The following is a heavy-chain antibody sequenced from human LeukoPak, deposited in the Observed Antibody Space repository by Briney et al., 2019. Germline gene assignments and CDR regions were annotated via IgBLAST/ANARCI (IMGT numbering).Heavy chain of an antibody. J-gene: IGHJ5*02. D-gene: IGHD3-10*01. CDR2: IKRKSDSGTP. CDR3: VTGGHYFGT. CDR1: GFTFSNVW. Sequence: PGGSLRLSCAASGFTFSNVWMSWVRQAPGKGLEWVGRIKRKSDSGTPDYAAPVKGRFTISRDDSINTLYLQMNSLKTDDTAVYHCVTGGHYFGTWGQGTLVTVSP. V-gene: IGHV3-15*01.